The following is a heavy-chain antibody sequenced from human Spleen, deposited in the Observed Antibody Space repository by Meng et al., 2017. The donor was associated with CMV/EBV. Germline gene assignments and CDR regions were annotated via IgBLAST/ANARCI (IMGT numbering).Heavy chain of an antibody. D-gene: IGHD5-12*01. V-gene: IGHV4-59*01. J-gene: IGHJ5*02. CDR2: IYYSGST. CDR1: GGSISSYY. Sequence: SETLSLTCTVSGGSISSYYWSWIRQPPGKGLEWIGYIYYSGSTNYNPSLKSRVTVSVDTSKNQFSLKLSSVTAADTAVYYCARQTRDSGYHIDTWGQGTLVTVSS. CDR3: ARQTRDSGYHIDT.